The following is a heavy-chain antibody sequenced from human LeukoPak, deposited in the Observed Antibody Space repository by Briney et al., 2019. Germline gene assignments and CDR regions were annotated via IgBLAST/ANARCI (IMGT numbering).Heavy chain of an antibody. CDR3: ARQSYPVAGTGIYFDY. J-gene: IGHJ4*02. D-gene: IGHD6-19*01. Sequence: PSETLSLTCTVSGGSISSSSYYWGWIRQPPGKGLEWIGSIYYSGSTCYNPSLKSRVTISVDTSKNQFSLKLSSVTAADTAVYYCARQSYPVAGTGIYFDYWGQGTLVTVSS. V-gene: IGHV4-39*01. CDR1: GGSISSSSYY. CDR2: IYYSGST.